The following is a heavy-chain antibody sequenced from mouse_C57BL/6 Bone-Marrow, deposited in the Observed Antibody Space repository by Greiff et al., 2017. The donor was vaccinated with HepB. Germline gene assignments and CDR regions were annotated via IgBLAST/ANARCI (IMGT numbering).Heavy chain of an antibody. J-gene: IGHJ4*01. D-gene: IGHD1-1*02. CDR2: IWSGGST. CDR3: AKNGGRYYAMDY. V-gene: IGHV2-4*01. Sequence: VKLQESGPGLVQPSQRLSITCTVSGFSLTSYGVHWVRQPPGKGLEWLGVIWSGGSTDYNAAFISRLSISKDNSKSQVFFKMNSLQADDTAIYYCAKNGGRYYAMDYGGQGTSVTVSS. CDR1: GFSLTSYG.